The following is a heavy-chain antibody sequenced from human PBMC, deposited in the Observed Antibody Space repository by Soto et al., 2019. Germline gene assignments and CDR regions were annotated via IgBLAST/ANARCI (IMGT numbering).Heavy chain of an antibody. CDR3: AKGGRQWLVTSDFNY. D-gene: IGHD6-19*01. J-gene: IGHJ4*02. CDR1: GFTFSDYA. Sequence: VQLVESGGGVVQPGRSLRLSCAASGFTFSDYAMHWVRQAPGKGLEWVAVVSHDGRNTHYADSVKGRFTISRDSSKNTVSLGMTSLRAEDRAVYCCAKGGRQWLVTSDFNYWGQGALVTVSS. V-gene: IGHV3-30*18. CDR2: VSHDGRNT.